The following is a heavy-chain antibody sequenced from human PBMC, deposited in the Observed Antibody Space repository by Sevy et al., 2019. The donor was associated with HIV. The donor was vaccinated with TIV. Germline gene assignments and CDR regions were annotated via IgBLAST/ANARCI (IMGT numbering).Heavy chain of an antibody. J-gene: IGHJ4*02. CDR3: ARRGPSMITWEYYFDY. V-gene: IGHV4-34*01. Sequence: SETLSLTCAVYGGSLSGYYWSWIRQPPGKGLEWIGEINHSGSTNYNPSLKSRVTISVDTSKNQFSLKLSSVTAADTAVYYCARRGPSMITWEYYFDYWGQGALVTVSS. D-gene: IGHD3-16*01. CDR2: INHSGST. CDR1: GGSLSGYY.